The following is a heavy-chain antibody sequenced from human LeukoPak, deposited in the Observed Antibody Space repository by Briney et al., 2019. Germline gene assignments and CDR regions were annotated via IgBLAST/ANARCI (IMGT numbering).Heavy chain of an antibody. D-gene: IGHD6-19*01. Sequence: PGGSLRLSCAASGFTFSSFAMTWVRQAPGKGLEWVSVIYSGGSTYYADSVKGRFTISRDNSKNTLYLQMNSLRAEDTAVYYCAKVGSSGWNYYYYGMDVWGKGTTVTVSS. CDR2: IYSGGST. CDR1: GFTFSSFA. V-gene: IGHV3-23*03. J-gene: IGHJ6*04. CDR3: AKVGSSGWNYYYYGMDV.